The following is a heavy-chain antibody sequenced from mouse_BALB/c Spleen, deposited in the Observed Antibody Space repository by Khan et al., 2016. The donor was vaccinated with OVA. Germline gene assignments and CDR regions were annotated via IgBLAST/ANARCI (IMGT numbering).Heavy chain of an antibody. CDR3: AKWGDLYAMDY. V-gene: IGHV2-3*01. J-gene: IGHJ4*01. CDR2: IWGDGST. CDR1: GFSLTSYG. D-gene: IGHD2-13*01. Sequence: VKLQESGPGLVAPSQSLSITCTVSGFSLTSYGVNWVRRPPGKGLEWLGVIWGDGSTNYHSALISRLSLSKDNSMSQVFLKLNSLQNDDTATYYCAKWGDLYAMDYWGQGTSVTVSS.